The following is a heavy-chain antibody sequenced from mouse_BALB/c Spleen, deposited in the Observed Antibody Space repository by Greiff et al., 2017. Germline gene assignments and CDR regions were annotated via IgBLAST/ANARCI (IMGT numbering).Heavy chain of an antibody. J-gene: IGHJ1*01. D-gene: IGHD2-1*01. V-gene: IGHV5-6-4*01. CDR3: TREGGYGNYPDWYFDV. Sequence: EVKVVESGGGLVKPGGSLKLSCAASGFTFSSYTMSWVRQTPEKRLEWVATISSGGSYTYYPDSVKGRFTISRDNAKNTLYLQMSSLKSEDTAMYYCTREGGYGNYPDWYFDVWGAGTTVTVSS. CDR1: GFTFSSYT. CDR2: ISSGGSYT.